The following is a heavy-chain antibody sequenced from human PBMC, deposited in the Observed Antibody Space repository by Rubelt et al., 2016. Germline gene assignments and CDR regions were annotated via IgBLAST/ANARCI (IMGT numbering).Heavy chain of an antibody. V-gene: IGHV3-9*01. J-gene: IGHJ4*02. Sequence: EVQLVESGGGLVQPGRSLRLSCAASGFTFDDYAMHWVRQAPGKGLEWVSGISWNSGSIGYADSVKGRFTISRDNAKNSLYLQMNMLRAEDTALYYCARADSIAVAGTFDYWGQGTLVTVSS. CDR2: ISWNSGSI. CDR3: ARADSIAVAGTFDY. CDR1: GFTFDDYA. D-gene: IGHD6-19*01.